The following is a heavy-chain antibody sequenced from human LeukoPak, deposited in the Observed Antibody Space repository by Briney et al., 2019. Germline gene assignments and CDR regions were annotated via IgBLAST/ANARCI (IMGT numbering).Heavy chain of an antibody. V-gene: IGHV4-59*01. D-gene: IGHD3-3*01. J-gene: IGHJ5*02. CDR1: GGSISSYY. Sequence: SETLSLTCTVSGGSISSYYWSWIRQPPGKGLEWIGYIYYSGSTNYNPSLKSRVTISVDTSKNQLSLKLSSVTAADTAVYYCARVRFLEWLLWWFDPWGQGTLVTVSS. CDR3: ARVRFLEWLLWWFDP. CDR2: IYYSGST.